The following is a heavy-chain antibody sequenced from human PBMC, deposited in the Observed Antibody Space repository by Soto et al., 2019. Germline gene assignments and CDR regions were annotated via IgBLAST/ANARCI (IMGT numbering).Heavy chain of an antibody. Sequence: SDTLSLTCSVSGGTISGYYWTWIRQPAGKGLEWIGRIYSSGNTKYNPSLQSRVTMSLDTSNNQFSLRLTSVTAADTAVYYCARGQRFSDWFDPWGQGTLVTVSS. V-gene: IGHV4-4*07. J-gene: IGHJ5*02. D-gene: IGHD3-3*01. CDR2: IYSSGNT. CDR1: GGTISGYY. CDR3: ARGQRFSDWFDP.